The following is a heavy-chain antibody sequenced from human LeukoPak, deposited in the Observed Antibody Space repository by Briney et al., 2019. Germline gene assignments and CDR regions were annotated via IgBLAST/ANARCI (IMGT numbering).Heavy chain of an antibody. CDR2: IYTSGST. Sequence: SETLSLTCTVSGGSISSYYWSWIRQPAGKGLEWIGRIYTSGSTNYNPSLKSRVTISADTSKNQFSLKLSSVTAADTAVYYCARVPRSYYYYYYMDVWGKGTTVTVSS. CDR1: GGSISSYY. CDR3: ARVPRSYYYYYYMDV. J-gene: IGHJ6*03. V-gene: IGHV4-4*07.